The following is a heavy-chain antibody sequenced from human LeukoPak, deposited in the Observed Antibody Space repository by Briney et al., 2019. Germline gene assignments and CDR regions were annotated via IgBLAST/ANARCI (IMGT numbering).Heavy chain of an antibody. V-gene: IGHV3-23*01. D-gene: IGHD3-22*01. Sequence: PGGSLRLSCAGSGFTFSDHALTWVRQSPGKGLESVASINAGGDRKHYADSVKGRFTISRDNSKNTLYLQMNSLRAEDTAICFCAYLDSSGYYYGRLRYWGQGTPVTVSS. J-gene: IGHJ4*02. CDR3: AYLDSSGYYYGRLRY. CDR2: INAGGDRK. CDR1: GFTFSDHA.